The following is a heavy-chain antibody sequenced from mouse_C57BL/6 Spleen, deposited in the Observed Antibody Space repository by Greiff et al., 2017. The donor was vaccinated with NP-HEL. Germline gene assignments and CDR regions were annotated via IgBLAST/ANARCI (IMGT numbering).Heavy chain of an antibody. J-gene: IGHJ4*01. Sequence: VQLVESGPGLVQPSQSLSITCTVSGFSLTSYGVHWVRQSPGKGLEWLGVIWSGGSTDYNAAFISRLSISKDNSKSQVFFKMNSLQADDTAIYYCARTPPTVVADAMDYWGQGTSVTVSS. CDR1: GFSLTSYG. V-gene: IGHV2-2*01. D-gene: IGHD1-1*01. CDR3: ARTPPTVVADAMDY. CDR2: IWSGGST.